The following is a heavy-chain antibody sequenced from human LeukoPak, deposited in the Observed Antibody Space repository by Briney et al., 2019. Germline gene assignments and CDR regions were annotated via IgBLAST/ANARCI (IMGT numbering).Heavy chain of an antibody. CDR1: GYTFTTYY. Sequence: ASVKVSCKASGYTFTTYYMHWVRQAPGQGLEWMGTINPRGGSTTYAQKFQGRVSMTRDMYTSTVYMDLSSLRSEDTAIYYCARGDGEVAGGTENWFDPWGQGTLVIVSS. CDR2: INPRGGST. V-gene: IGHV1-46*01. J-gene: IGHJ5*02. CDR3: ARGDGEVAGGTENWFDP. D-gene: IGHD6-13*01.